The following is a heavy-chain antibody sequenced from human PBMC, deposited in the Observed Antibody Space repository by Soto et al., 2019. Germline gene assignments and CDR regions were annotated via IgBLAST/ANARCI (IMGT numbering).Heavy chain of an antibody. D-gene: IGHD3-10*01. CDR1: GFTCSSYW. CDR3: ARGLRGSGQYYFDY. V-gene: IGHV3-74*01. CDR2: INSDGSST. J-gene: IGHJ4*02. Sequence: PGGSLRLSCAASGFTCSSYWMHWVRQAPGKGLVWVSRINSDGSSTSYADSVKGRFTISRDNAKNTLYLQMNSLRAEDTAVYYCARGLRGSGQYYFDYWGQGTLVTVSS.